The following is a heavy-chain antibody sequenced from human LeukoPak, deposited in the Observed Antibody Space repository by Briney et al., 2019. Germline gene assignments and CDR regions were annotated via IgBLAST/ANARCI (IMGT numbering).Heavy chain of an antibody. J-gene: IGHJ4*02. Sequence: ASVKVSCKASGYTFTSYDINWVRQAPGQGLEWMGWMNPNSGNTGYAQKFQGRVTMTRNTSISTAYMELSSLRSEDTAVYYCARSRGVRYFDWLLYPFFDYWGQGTLVTVSS. D-gene: IGHD3-9*01. CDR3: ARSRGVRYFDWLLYPFFDY. CDR2: MNPNSGNT. CDR1: GYTFTSYD. V-gene: IGHV1-8*01.